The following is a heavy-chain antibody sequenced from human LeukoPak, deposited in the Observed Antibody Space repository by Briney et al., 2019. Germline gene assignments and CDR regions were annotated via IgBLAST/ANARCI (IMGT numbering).Heavy chain of an antibody. CDR2: IRSKASGGTT. CDR1: GFTFGDYA. D-gene: IGHD4-11*01. CDR3: TRGYSIDY. V-gene: IGHV3-49*04. Sequence: GGSLRLSCTASGFTFGDYAMSWVRHAPGKGLEGVGFIRSKASGGTTEYAASVKGRFTISRDDSKSIAYLQMNSLITEDTAVYYCTRGYSIDYWGQGTLVTVSS. J-gene: IGHJ4*02.